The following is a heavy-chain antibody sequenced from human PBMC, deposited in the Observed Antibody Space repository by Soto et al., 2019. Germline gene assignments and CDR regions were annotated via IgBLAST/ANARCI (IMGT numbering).Heavy chain of an antibody. V-gene: IGHV1-3*04. J-gene: IGHJ4*02. D-gene: IGHD5-12*01. CDR1: GYTFTSYL. CDR3: ASGNCGYICYHDY. CDR2: INTGNGDT. Sequence: ASVKVSCKPSGYTFTSYLIYWVRQAPGQRLEWMGWINTGNGDTKYSQKFQGRVTITRDTSASTAYMELSSLTSEDTAVYYCASGNCGYICYHDYWGQGTLVTVSS.